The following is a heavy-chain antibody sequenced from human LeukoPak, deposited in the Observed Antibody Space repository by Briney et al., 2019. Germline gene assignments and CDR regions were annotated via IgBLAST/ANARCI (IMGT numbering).Heavy chain of an antibody. Sequence: ASVKVSCKAPGYIFTNYYMHWVRQAPGQGLEWMGIINPNGINTNYAQNFQGRVTMTRDMSTNTIYMELSSLRSEDTAVYYCARDWLLRYSQGGFDSWGQGSLVTVSS. CDR1: GYIFTNYY. D-gene: IGHD3-9*01. J-gene: IGHJ4*02. CDR2: INPNGINT. CDR3: ARDWLLRYSQGGFDS. V-gene: IGHV1-46*01.